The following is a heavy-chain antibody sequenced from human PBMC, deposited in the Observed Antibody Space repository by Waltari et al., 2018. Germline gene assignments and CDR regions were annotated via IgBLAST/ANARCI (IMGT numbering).Heavy chain of an antibody. CDR1: GYTFTVYY. Sequence: QVQLVQSGVEVKKPGASVRVSCKASGYTFTVYYLHWICQAPGQGPEWMGWINPNNGATHYAQKFQARVTMTRDTSINTAYLEVTSDDTAVYFCARDRWGESHGYGYWGRGTLVTVSS. J-gene: IGHJ4*02. CDR3: ARDRWGESHGYGY. CDR2: INPNNGAT. D-gene: IGHD7-27*01. V-gene: IGHV1-2*02.